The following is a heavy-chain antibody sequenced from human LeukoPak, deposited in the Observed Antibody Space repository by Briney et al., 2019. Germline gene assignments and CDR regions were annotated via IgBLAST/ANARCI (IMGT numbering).Heavy chain of an antibody. Sequence: GASVKVSCKASGYTFTSNDMHWVRQAPGQGLEWMGIINPSGGSTSYAQKFQGRVTMTRDMSTSTVYMDLSSLRSEDTAVYYCALSAGGSYPHNDAFDIWGQGTMVTVSS. CDR3: ALSAGGSYPHNDAFDI. J-gene: IGHJ3*02. V-gene: IGHV1-46*01. CDR2: INPSGGST. CDR1: GYTFTSND. D-gene: IGHD1-26*01.